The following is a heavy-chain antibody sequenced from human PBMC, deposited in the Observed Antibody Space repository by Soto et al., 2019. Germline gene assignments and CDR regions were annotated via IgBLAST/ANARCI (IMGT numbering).Heavy chain of an antibody. CDR2: ISYDGSNK. V-gene: IGHV3-30*18. Sequence: PGGSLRLSCAASGFTFSSYGMHWVRQAPGKGLEWVAVISYDGSNKYYADSVKGRFTISRDNSKNTLYLQMNSLRAEDTAVYYCAKTRTTVVTRGIDYWGQGTLVTVSS. J-gene: IGHJ4*02. CDR1: GFTFSSYG. D-gene: IGHD4-17*01. CDR3: AKTRTTVVTRGIDY.